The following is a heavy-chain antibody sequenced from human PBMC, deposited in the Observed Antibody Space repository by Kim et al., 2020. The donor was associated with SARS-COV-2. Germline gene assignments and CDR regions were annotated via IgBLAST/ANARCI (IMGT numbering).Heavy chain of an antibody. D-gene: IGHD7-27*01. J-gene: IGHJ4*02. Sequence: IYYADSVKGRFTSSRDNAKNSLYLQMNSLGAEETAVYYCARDAGAALGDYWGQGTLVTVSS. V-gene: IGHV3-21*01. CDR3: ARDAGAALGDY. CDR2: I.